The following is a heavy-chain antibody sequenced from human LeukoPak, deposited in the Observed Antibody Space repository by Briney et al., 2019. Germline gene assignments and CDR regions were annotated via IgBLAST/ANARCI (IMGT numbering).Heavy chain of an antibody. D-gene: IGHD2-2*01. V-gene: IGHV3-23*01. CDR2: ISGSGGST. CDR3: AKDRIYCSSTSCYDVFDY. CDR1: GFTLSSYA. Sequence: PGRSLRLSCAASGFTLSSYAMSWVRQAPGKGLEWVSAISGSGGSTYYADSVKGRFTISRDNSKNTLYLQMNSLRAEDTAVYYCAKDRIYCSSTSCYDVFDYWGQGTLVTVSS. J-gene: IGHJ4*02.